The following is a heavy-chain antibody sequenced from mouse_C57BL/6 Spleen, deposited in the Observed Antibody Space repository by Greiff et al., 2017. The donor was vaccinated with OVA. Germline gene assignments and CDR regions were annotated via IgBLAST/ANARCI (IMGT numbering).Heavy chain of an antibody. CDR1: GFTFSSYA. CDR2: ISDGGSYT. V-gene: IGHV5-4*01. Sequence: EVQLVESGGGLVKPGGSLKLSCAASGFTFSSYAMSWVRQTPEKRLEWVATISDGGSYTYYPDNVKGRFTISRDNAKNNLYLQMSHLKSEDTAMYYCARDLPLTNYAMDYWGQGTSVTVSS. J-gene: IGHJ4*01. CDR3: ARDLPLTNYAMDY. D-gene: IGHD6-1*01.